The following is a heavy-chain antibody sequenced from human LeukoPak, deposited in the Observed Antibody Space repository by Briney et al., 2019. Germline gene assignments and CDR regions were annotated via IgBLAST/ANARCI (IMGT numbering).Heavy chain of an antibody. D-gene: IGHD6-19*01. J-gene: IGHJ4*02. V-gene: IGHV4-38-2*02. CDR1: GYSISSGYY. Sequence: SETLSLTCTVSGYSISSGYYWGWIRQPPGKGLEWIRSIYHSGSTYYNPSLKSRVTIPVDTPKNQISLKLSSVTTADTAVYYCARTSSSGLVGGYYFDYWGQGTLVTVSS. CDR2: IYHSGST. CDR3: ARTSSSGLVGGYYFDY.